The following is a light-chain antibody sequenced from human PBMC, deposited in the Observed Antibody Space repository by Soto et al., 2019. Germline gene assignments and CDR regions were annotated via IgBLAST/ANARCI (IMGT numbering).Light chain of an antibody. CDR2: AAS. J-gene: IGKJ5*01. CDR1: QGISSY. CDR3: QQSYSTPQVT. Sequence: DIQMTPSPSSLSASVGDRVTITCRASQGISSYLAWYQQKPGKAPKLLIYAASSLQSGVPSRFSGSGSGTDFTLTISSLQPEDFATYYCQQSYSTPQVTFGQGTRLEIK. V-gene: IGKV1-39*01.